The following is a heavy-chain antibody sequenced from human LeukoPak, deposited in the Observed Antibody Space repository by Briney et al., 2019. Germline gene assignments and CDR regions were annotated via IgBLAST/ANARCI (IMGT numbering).Heavy chain of an antibody. CDR3: AKDRRSSWTGGYFDY. J-gene: IGHJ4*02. V-gene: IGHV3-9*01. CDR2: ISWNSGYI. D-gene: IGHD6-13*01. Sequence: PGRTLRLSCAASGFTFDNYVMHWVRQAPGKGLEWVSGISWNSGYIGYADSVKGRFSISRDNAKNSLYLQMNSLRAEDTALYYCAKDRRSSWTGGYFDYWGQGTLATVSS. CDR1: GFTFDNYV.